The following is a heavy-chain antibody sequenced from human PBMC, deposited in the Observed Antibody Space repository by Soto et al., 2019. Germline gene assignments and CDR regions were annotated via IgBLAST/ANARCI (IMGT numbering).Heavy chain of an antibody. Sequence: PGGSLRLSCAASGFTFSTYAMSWVRQAPGKGLEWISAITGSGGTTYYTDSVKGRFTISRDNSKNTLYLQMNSLRAEDTAVYYCAKGEYYGSGSYGFFAYWGQGTLVTVSS. J-gene: IGHJ4*02. CDR1: GFTFSTYA. V-gene: IGHV3-23*01. D-gene: IGHD3-10*01. CDR2: ITGSGGTT. CDR3: AKGEYYGSGSYGFFAY.